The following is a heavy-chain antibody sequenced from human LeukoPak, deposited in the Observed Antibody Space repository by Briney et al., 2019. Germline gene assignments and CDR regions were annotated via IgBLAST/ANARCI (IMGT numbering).Heavy chain of an antibody. CDR1: GGTFSSYA. D-gene: IGHD6-13*01. CDR3: ARDKAAAIDY. CDR2: INAGNGNT. Sequence: EASVKVSCKASGGTFSSYAISWVRQAPGQRLEWMGWINAGNGNTKYSQKFQGRVTITRDTSASTAYMELSSLRSEDTAVYYCARDKAAAIDYWGQGTLVTVSS. J-gene: IGHJ4*02. V-gene: IGHV1-3*01.